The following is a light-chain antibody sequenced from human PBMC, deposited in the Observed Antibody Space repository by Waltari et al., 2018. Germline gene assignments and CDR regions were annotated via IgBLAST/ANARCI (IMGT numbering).Light chain of an antibody. J-gene: IGKJ1*01. CDR1: QSLLYSDGNTY. CDR2: KVS. CDR3: MQGSHRPRT. Sequence: DVVMTQSPLSLPVTLGQPASISCRSSQSLLYSDGNTYLSWFHQRPGQSPRRLIYKVSNRDSGVPDRFSGSGSGTDFTLKISRVEAEVVGVYYCMQGSHRPRTFGQGTKVEIK. V-gene: IGKV2-30*01.